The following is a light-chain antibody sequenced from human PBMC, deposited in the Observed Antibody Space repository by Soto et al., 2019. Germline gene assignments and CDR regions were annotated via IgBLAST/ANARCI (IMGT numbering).Light chain of an antibody. CDR2: DVS. CDR3: SSPTSSTTRI. Sequence: QSVLTQPASVSGFPGQSITISCTGTSSDVGGYKYVSWYQQHPGKAPKLMIYDVSNRPSGVSHRFSGSKSGDTASLTISGLQAEDEADYYCSSPTSSTTRIFGTGTKVTVL. CDR1: SSDVGGYKY. J-gene: IGLJ1*01. V-gene: IGLV2-14*03.